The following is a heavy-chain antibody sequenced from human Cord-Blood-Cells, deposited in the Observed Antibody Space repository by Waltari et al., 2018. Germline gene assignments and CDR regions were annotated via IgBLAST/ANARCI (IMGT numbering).Heavy chain of an antibody. D-gene: IGHD6-19*01. V-gene: IGHV4-34*01. CDR3: ARGGIAVAGPDFDY. J-gene: IGHJ4*02. CDR1: GASFSGYY. Sequence: QVQLQQWGAGLLKPSETLSLTCAVYGASFSGYYWRWIRQPPGKGLEWIGEINHSGSTNYNPSLKSRVTISVDTSKNQFSLKLSSVTAADTAVYYCARGGIAVAGPDFDYWGQGTLVTVSS. CDR2: INHSGST.